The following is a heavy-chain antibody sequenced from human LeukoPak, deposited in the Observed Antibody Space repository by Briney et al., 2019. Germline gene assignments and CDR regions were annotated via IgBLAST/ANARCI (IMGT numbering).Heavy chain of an antibody. CDR3: ARRLGSSGWFNWFDP. CDR2: IYPGDSDT. Sequence: GESLKISCKGSGYSFTSYWIGWVRQMPGKGLEWMGIIYPGDSDTRYSPSFQGQVTSSADKSISTDYLQWSSLKASDTAMYYCARRLGSSGWFNWFDPWGQGTLVTVSS. D-gene: IGHD6-19*01. CDR1: GYSFTSYW. V-gene: IGHV5-51*01. J-gene: IGHJ5*02.